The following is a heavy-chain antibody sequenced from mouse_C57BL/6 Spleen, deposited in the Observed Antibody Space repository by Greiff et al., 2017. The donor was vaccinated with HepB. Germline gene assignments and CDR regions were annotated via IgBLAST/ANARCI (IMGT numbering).Heavy chain of an antibody. J-gene: IGHJ2*01. CDR1: GYTFTSYW. CDR2: IDPSDSYT. Sequence: VQLQQSGAELVKPGASVKLSCKASGYTFTSYWMQWVKQRPGQGLEWIGEIDPSDSYTNYNQKFKGKATLTVDTSSSTAYMQLSSLTSEDSAVYYCARRATDWYDDYGGQGTTLTVSS. CDR3: ARRATDWYDDY. D-gene: IGHD2-14*01. V-gene: IGHV1-50*01.